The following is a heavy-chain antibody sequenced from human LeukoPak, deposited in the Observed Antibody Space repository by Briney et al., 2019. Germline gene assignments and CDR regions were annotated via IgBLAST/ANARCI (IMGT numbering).Heavy chain of an antibody. D-gene: IGHD2-21*02. J-gene: IGHJ5*02. CDR2: IYPGDSAT. V-gene: IGHV5-51*01. CDR3: ARLPYCGGDCYPNWFDT. Sequence: GESLQISCKGSGYSFTNYWIGWVSQMPGKGLELMGVIYPGDSATRYSPSFQGQVAISVDKSIRTAYLQWSSLKASDIAMYYCARLPYCGGDCYPNWFDTWGQGTLVTVSS. CDR1: GYSFTNYW.